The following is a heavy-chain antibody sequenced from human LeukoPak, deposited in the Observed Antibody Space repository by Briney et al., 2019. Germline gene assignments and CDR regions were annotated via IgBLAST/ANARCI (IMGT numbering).Heavy chain of an antibody. CDR3: ARAIAARATEFDY. CDR1: GYTFTCYY. J-gene: IGHJ4*02. Sequence: GASVKVSCKASGYTFTCYYMHWVRQAPGQGLEWMGWINPNSGGTNYAQKFQGRVTMTRDTSISTADMELSRLRSDDTAVYYCARAIAARATEFDYWGQGTLVTVSS. D-gene: IGHD6-6*01. V-gene: IGHV1-2*02. CDR2: INPNSGGT.